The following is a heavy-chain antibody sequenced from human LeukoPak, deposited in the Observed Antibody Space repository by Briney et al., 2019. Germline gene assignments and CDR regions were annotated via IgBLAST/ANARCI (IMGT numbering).Heavy chain of an antibody. CDR3: AKGALFGSGSLRSDLGY. Sequence: GGSLRLSCAASGFTFSSYGMHWVRQAPGKGLEWVAVISYDGSNKYYADSVKGRFTISRDNSKNTLYLQMNSLRAEDTAVYYCAKGALFGSGSLRSDLGYWGQGTLVTVSS. CDR1: GFTFSSYG. D-gene: IGHD3-10*01. V-gene: IGHV3-30*18. J-gene: IGHJ4*02. CDR2: ISYDGSNK.